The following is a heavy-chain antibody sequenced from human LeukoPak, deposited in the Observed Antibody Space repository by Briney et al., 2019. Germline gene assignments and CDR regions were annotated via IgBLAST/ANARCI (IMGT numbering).Heavy chain of an antibody. CDR3: ARSRGYFDY. Sequence: SETLSLTCTLSGGSISSYYWSWIRHPPGEGLECIGYIYYSGSANYNPSLKSRVTISVDASKNQFSLRLSSVTAADTALYYCARSRGYFDYWGQGTLVTVAS. CDR2: IYYSGSA. V-gene: IGHV4-59*01. CDR1: GGSISSYY. J-gene: IGHJ4*02. D-gene: IGHD6-13*01.